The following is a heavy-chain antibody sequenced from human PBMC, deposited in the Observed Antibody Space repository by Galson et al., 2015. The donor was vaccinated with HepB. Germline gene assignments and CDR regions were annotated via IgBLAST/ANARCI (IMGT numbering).Heavy chain of an antibody. D-gene: IGHD3-10*01. CDR3: ARRKVDYYGSGSYWSLFDY. CDR1: GGSISSSSYY. V-gene: IGHV4-39*07. CDR2: IYYSGST. Sequence: LSLTCTVSGGSISSSSYYWGWIRQPPGKGLEWIGSIYYSGSTNYNPSLKSRVTISVDTSKNQFSLKLSSVTAADTAVYYCARRKVDYYGSGSYWSLFDYWGQGTLVTVSS. J-gene: IGHJ4*02.